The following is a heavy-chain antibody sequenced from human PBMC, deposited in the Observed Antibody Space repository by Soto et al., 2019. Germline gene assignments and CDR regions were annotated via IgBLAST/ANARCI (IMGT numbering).Heavy chain of an antibody. D-gene: IGHD1-26*01. CDR3: ARPSASYSYYYGMDV. CDR2: IYYSVST. CDR1: GASIRSFF. V-gene: IGHV4-59*01. Sequence: QVHLQESGPGLVKPSETLSLTCTVSGASIRSFFWTWIRQPPGRGLEWIGNIYYSVSTNYNPSLKNRFTMSVDTSKNQFSLMLTSVTAAHTAVYYCARPSASYSYYYGMDVWGQGTTVTVSS. J-gene: IGHJ6*02.